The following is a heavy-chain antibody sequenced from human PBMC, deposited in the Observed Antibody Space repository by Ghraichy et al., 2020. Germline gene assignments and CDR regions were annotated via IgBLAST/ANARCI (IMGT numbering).Heavy chain of an antibody. Sequence: GGSLRLSCAASAFTFSSYAMTWVRQAPGKGLEWVSTIRGSGSRTYYTDSVKGRFTISRDNSKNTLYLQMNSLRAEDTAVYYCANDRAYYDSSGYYFNAFDFWGQGTLVTVSS. V-gene: IGHV3-23*01. CDR2: IRGSGSRT. D-gene: IGHD3-22*01. CDR1: AFTFSSYA. J-gene: IGHJ3*01. CDR3: ANDRAYYDSSGYYFNAFDF.